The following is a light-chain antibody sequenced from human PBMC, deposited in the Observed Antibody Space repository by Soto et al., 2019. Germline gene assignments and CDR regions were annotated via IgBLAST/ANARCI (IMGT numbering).Light chain of an antibody. CDR2: GAS. Sequence: EIVLTQSPGTLSLSPGERANLSCRASQSVRSSYLAWYQQKPGQAPRLLIYGASDRATDIPDRFSGSGSGTDFSLTISRLEPEDFAVYYCQQYGSSPETFGQGTKVDIK. J-gene: IGKJ1*01. CDR3: QQYGSSPET. CDR1: QSVRSSY. V-gene: IGKV3-20*01.